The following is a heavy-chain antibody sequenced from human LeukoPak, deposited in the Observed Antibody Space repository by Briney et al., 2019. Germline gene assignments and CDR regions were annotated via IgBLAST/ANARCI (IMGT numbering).Heavy chain of an antibody. CDR1: GFTFTTVW. CDR2: MNGDGTSI. J-gene: IGHJ3*02. CDR3: ARSATHAFDI. Sequence: GGSLRLSCAASGFTFTTVWMHWVRQDPGKGLVWVSHMNGDGTSISYADSVKGRFTISRDNAKNTLYLQMNRLKAEDTAVYYCARSATHAFDIGGQGTMVTVSS. V-gene: IGHV3-74*01. D-gene: IGHD3-3*01.